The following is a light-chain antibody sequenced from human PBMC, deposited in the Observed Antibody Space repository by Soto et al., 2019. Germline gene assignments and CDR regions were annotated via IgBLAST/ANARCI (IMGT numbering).Light chain of an antibody. V-gene: IGLV2-23*01. J-gene: IGLJ1*01. CDR1: SSDVGSYNL. CDR2: EDI. CDR3: CSYVESSTYV. Sequence: QSALTQPASVSGSPGQSITISCTGTSSDVGSYNLVSWYQQHPGKAPKVMIYEDIKRPSGVSNRFSGSKTDNTASLTISGRQAEGEADYYRCSYVESSTYVFGSGTKLTVL.